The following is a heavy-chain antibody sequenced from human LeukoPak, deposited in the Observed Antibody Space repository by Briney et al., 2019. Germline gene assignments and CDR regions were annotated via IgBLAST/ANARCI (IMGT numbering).Heavy chain of an antibody. CDR3: ATDGAGFDT. J-gene: IGHJ5*02. CDR2: ISCNSRSI. CDR1: GFTFDDYA. V-gene: IGHV3-9*01. Sequence: SLRLPCAASGFTFDDYAMHWVRQAPGKGLEWVSGISCNSRSIVYTDSVKGRFTISRDYAKKSLYLEMNNLRAEDTAVYYCATDGAGFDTWGQGVLVTVSS.